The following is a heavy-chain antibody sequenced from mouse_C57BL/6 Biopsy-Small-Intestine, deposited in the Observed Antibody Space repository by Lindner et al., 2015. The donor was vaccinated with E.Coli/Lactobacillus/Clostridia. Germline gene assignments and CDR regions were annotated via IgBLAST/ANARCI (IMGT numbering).Heavy chain of an antibody. D-gene: IGHD4-1*01. J-gene: IGHJ2*01. CDR2: IDPGIGAI. Sequence: VQLQESGAELVRPGASVTLSCRASGFTFSDHEIHWVKQTPVHGLEWIGAIDPGIGAIAYSQNFKDKAILTANKSSSTAYMELPSLTSDDSAVYYCTRRRLGRNYLDYWGQGTTLTVSS. V-gene: IGHV1-15*01. CDR1: GFTFSDHE. CDR3: TRRRLGRNYLDY.